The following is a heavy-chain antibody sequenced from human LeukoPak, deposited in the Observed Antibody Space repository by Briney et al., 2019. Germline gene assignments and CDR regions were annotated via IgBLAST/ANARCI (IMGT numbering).Heavy chain of an antibody. CDR3: ARGVAVAGTSGTYYYGMDV. CDR2: IKPNMDGT. V-gene: IGHV1-2*04. J-gene: IGHJ6*04. D-gene: IGHD6-19*01. CDR1: VYTLTVYY. Sequence: ASVWVSRAASVYTLTVYYMHGVPPTPQQGVGCGGWIKPNMDGTNYAQKFQGWLTMTKDTSISTAYMELSRLRSADTAVYYCARGVAVAGTSGTYYYGMDVWGKGTTVTVSS.